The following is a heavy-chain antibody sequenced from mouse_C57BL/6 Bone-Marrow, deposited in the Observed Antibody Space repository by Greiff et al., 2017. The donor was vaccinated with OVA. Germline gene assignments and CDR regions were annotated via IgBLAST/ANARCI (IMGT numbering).Heavy chain of an antibody. J-gene: IGHJ4*01. CDR3: ARHYYGSSRCAMDY. CDR1: GFTFSDYG. CDR2: ISHLAYSI. D-gene: IGHD1-1*01. Sequence: EVQLVESGGGLVQPGGSLKLSCAASGFTFSDYGMAWVRQAPRQGPEWVAIISHLAYSIYYAETVTGRFTISRENAKNTMYLEMSSLRSEDRAMYYCARHYYGSSRCAMDYWGQGTSVTVSS. V-gene: IGHV5-15*01.